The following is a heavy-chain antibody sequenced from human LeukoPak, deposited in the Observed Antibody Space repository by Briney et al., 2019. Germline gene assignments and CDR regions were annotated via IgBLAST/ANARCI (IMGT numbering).Heavy chain of an antibody. D-gene: IGHD3-10*01. Sequence: GSSVKVSCKASGGTFSSYAISWVRQGPGQGLEWMGRIIPILGIANYAQKFQGRDTITANKSTSTAYMELSRLRSEDTAVYYCASEYYYGSGSQMGFDYWGQGTLVTVSS. CDR3: ASEYYYGSGSQMGFDY. CDR2: IIPILGIA. V-gene: IGHV1-69*04. CDR1: GGTFSSYA. J-gene: IGHJ4*02.